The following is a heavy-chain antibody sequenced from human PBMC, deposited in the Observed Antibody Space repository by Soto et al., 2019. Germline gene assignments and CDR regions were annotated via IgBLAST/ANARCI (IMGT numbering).Heavy chain of an antibody. J-gene: IGHJ4*02. CDR2: IIPMFGTA. Sequence: ASVEVSCKASGDTFSSYAINWVRQAPGQGLEWMGGIIPMFGTANYAQKFQGRVTVTADESTSTSFMELSSLRSEDTAVYYCARDSSGFLYFDYWGQGTLVTVSS. D-gene: IGHD6-19*01. CDR1: GDTFSSYA. CDR3: ARDSSGFLYFDY. V-gene: IGHV1-69*13.